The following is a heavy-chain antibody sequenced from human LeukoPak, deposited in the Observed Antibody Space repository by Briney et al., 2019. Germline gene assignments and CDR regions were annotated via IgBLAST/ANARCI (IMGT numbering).Heavy chain of an antibody. D-gene: IGHD1-26*01. CDR1: GFTFSNYW. CDR2: INPDGRTI. V-gene: IGHV3-74*03. J-gene: IGHJ3*02. Sequence: GGSLRLSCAASGFTFSNYWMHWVRQAPGKGPVWVSRINPDGRTITYADSVVGRITISRDNAKNTLYLQMNSLRAEDTAVYYCAKDISGSPNAFDIWGQGTMVTVSS. CDR3: AKDISGSPNAFDI.